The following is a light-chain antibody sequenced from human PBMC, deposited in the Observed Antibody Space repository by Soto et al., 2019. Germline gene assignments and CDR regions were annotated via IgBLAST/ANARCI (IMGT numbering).Light chain of an antibody. J-gene: IGKJ4*01. CDR1: QSIGRY. V-gene: IGKV3-11*01. CDR3: QQRANWLT. CDR2: DAS. Sequence: EIVLTQSPATLSLSPGERVTLSCRASQSIGRYLAWYQHIPGQAPRLLIYDASNRATGIPARFSGSGSGTDFTLTISSPEPEDFADYYCQQRANWLTFGGGTKVEIK.